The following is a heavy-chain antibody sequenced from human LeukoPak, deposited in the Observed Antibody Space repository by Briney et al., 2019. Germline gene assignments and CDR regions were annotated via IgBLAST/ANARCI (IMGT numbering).Heavy chain of an antibody. CDR3: ARKAEGNNWFDP. CDR1: GGSISSYY. CDR2: IYYSGST. J-gene: IGHJ5*02. V-gene: IGHV4-59*12. D-gene: IGHD3-10*01. Sequence: NPSETLSLTCTVSGGSISSYYWSWIRQPPGKGLEWIGYIYYSGSTNYNPSLKSRVTISVDKSKNQFSLKLSSVTAADTAVYYCARKAEGNNWFDPWGQGTLVTVSS.